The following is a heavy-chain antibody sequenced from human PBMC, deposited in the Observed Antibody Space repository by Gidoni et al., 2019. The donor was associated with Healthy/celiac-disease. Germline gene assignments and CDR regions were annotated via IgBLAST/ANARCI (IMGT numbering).Heavy chain of an antibody. V-gene: IGHV3-66*04. D-gene: IGHD6-19*01. CDR1: GFTVSSNY. Sequence: EVQLVESGGGLVQPGGSLRLSCAASGFTVSSNYMSWVRQAPGKGLEWFSVIYRGSSTYYANSEKGRFTISRDNSKNTLYLQMNSLRAEDTAVYYCARPHSSGWYSHGMDVWGQGTTVTVSS. J-gene: IGHJ6*02. CDR3: ARPHSSGWYSHGMDV. CDR2: IYRGSST.